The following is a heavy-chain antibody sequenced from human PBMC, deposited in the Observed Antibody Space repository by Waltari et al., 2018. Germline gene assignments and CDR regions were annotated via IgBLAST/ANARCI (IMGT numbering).Heavy chain of an antibody. CDR2: ISGSGNAP. CDR3: AKAIKGYNSAWFDY. D-gene: IGHD3-22*01. Sequence: EVQLLESGGGLVQPGGSLRLSGAASGFSFSGFAMSWVRQAPGKGLEWVSTISGSGNAPFYADSVKGRFTISRDNSKNTVFLQMNSLRAEETALYYCAKAIKGYNSAWFDYWGQGTLVSVSS. V-gene: IGHV3-23*01. J-gene: IGHJ5*01. CDR1: GFSFSGFA.